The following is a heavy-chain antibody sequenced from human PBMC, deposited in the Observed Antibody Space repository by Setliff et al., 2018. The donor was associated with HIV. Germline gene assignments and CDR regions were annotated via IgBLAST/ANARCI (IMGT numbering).Heavy chain of an antibody. J-gene: IGHJ5*02. V-gene: IGHV1-69*10. CDR3: ARLRGRIVVPSAMPS. D-gene: IGHD2-2*01. CDR1: AGTFSTYA. CDR2: IIPTLGVA. Sequence: SVKVSCKASAGTFSTYAISWERQAPGRGLEWVGGIIPTLGVAHNAQKFQCRVTITAAKSTNTAFMELSSLRSEDTAVYYCARLRGRIVVPSAMPSWGQGTLVTVSS.